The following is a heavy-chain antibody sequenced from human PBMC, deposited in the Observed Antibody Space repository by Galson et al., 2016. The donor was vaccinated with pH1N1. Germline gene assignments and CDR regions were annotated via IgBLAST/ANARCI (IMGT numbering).Heavy chain of an antibody. V-gene: IGHV1-69*04. J-gene: IGHJ5*02. Sequence: SVKVSCKASGGTFSSYVIIWVRQAPGQGLEWMGRIVPITGIRNYAQKFQARVTMTADKSTSTAYMELSGLRSEDTAIYYCAPGGDDYGGNPHWFDPWGQGTPVTVSS. CDR3: APGGDDYGGNPHWFDP. CDR2: IVPITGIR. D-gene: IGHD4-23*01. CDR1: GGTFSSYV.